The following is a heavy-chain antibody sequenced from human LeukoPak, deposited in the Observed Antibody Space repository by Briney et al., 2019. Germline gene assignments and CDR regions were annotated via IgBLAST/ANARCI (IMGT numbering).Heavy chain of an antibody. D-gene: IGHD3-10*01. Sequence: KSSETLSLTCAVYGGSFSGYYWSWIRQPPGKGLEWIGKINHSGSTNYNPSLKSRVTISVDTSKNQFSLKLSSVTAADTAVYYCARVVSRGVFDYWGQGTLVTVSS. CDR2: INHSGST. J-gene: IGHJ4*02. CDR3: ARVVSRGVFDY. CDR1: GGSFSGYY. V-gene: IGHV4-34*01.